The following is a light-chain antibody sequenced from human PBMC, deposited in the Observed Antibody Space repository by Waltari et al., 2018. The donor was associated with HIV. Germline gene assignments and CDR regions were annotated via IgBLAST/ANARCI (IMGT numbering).Light chain of an antibody. V-gene: IGLV8-61*01. CDR1: SGPVSTTSH. CDR3: VVYLGSGTWV. J-gene: IGLJ2*01. CDR2: NTH. Sequence: QTVVTQEPSLSVSPGGTVTLTCGLSSGPVSTTSHPRWLQQTPGQTPRTLIFNTHSRSSGVPDRFSGSILGNKAALTIAGAQADDESDYYCVVYLGSGTWVFGGGTKLTVL.